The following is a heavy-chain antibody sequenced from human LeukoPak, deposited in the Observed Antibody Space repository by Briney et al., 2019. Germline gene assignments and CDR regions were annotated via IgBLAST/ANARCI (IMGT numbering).Heavy chain of an antibody. CDR3: ARVDYDSSGYYSRFGTNAFDI. V-gene: IGHV3-48*01. CDR1: GFTFSSYS. Sequence: HPGGSLRLSCAASGFTFSSYSMNWVRQAPGKGLEWVSYISSSSSTIYYADSVKGRFTISRGNAKNSLYLQMNSLRAEDTAVYYCARVDYDSSGYYSRFGTNAFDIWGQGTMVTVSS. J-gene: IGHJ3*02. D-gene: IGHD3-22*01. CDR2: ISSSSSTI.